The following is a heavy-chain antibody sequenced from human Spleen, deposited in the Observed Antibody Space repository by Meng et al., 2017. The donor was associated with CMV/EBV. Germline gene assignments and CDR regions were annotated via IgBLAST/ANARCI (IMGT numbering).Heavy chain of an antibody. D-gene: IGHD5-12*01. CDR2: INHSGST. CDR1: GGSFSGYY. Sequence: CAVYGGSFSGYYWSWIRQPPGKGLEWIGKINHSGSTNYNPSLKSRVTISVDTSKNQFSLKLSSVTAADTAVYYCARVANWYAYYFDYWGQGTLVTVSS. J-gene: IGHJ4*02. V-gene: IGHV4-34*01. CDR3: ARVANWYAYYFDY.